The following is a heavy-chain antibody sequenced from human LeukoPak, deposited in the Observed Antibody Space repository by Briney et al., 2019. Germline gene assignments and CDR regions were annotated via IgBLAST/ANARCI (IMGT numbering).Heavy chain of an antibody. CDR3: ARDRRATYYYDTSAY. V-gene: IGHV3-23*01. CDR2: ISGSGGST. Sequence: GGSLRLSCAASGFTLSSYAMSWVRQAPGKGLEWVSGISGSGGSTYYADSVEGRFTISRDNSKNTLYLQMNSLRAEDTAVYYCARDRRATYYYDTSAYWGQGTLVTVSS. D-gene: IGHD3-22*01. J-gene: IGHJ4*02. CDR1: GFTLSSYA.